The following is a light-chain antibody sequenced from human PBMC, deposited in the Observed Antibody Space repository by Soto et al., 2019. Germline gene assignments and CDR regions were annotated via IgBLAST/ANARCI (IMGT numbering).Light chain of an antibody. CDR2: KDR. CDR1: NIVNKN. J-gene: IGLJ2*01. Sequence: SYELTQPLSVSVALGQTARIPCGGNNIVNKNVHWYQQKPGQAPVLVIYKDRMRPSGIFERFSGSNSGNTATLTISGAQVGDEADYYCQVWDSSTNAVFGGGTKVTVL. CDR3: QVWDSSTNAV. V-gene: IGLV3-9*01.